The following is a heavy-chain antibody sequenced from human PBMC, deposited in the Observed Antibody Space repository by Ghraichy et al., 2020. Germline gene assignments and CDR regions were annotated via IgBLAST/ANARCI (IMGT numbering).Heavy chain of an antibody. CDR2: ISGSGGST. D-gene: IGHD3-9*01. CDR3: AKDDDDILTGYSYYGMDV. CDR1: GFTFSSYA. V-gene: IGHV3-23*01. Sequence: GGSLRLSCAASGFTFSSYAMSWVRQAPGKGLEWVSAISGSGGSTYYADSVKGRFTISRDNSKNTLCLQMNSLRAEDTAVYYCAKDDDDILTGYSYYGMDVWGQGTTVTVSS. J-gene: IGHJ6*02.